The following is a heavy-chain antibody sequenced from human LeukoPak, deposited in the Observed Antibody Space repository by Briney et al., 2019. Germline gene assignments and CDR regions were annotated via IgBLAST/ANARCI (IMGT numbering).Heavy chain of an antibody. CDR2: IYTSGST. J-gene: IGHJ5*02. V-gene: IGHV4-4*07. CDR3: ARDQLVPAAMYNWFDP. CDR1: GGSISSYY. D-gene: IGHD2-2*01. Sequence: SETLSLTCTVSGGSISSYYWSWIRQPAGKGLEWIGRIYTSGSTNYKPSLKSRVTMSVDTSKNQVSLKLSSVTAADTAVYYCARDQLVPAAMYNWFDPWGQGTLVTVSS.